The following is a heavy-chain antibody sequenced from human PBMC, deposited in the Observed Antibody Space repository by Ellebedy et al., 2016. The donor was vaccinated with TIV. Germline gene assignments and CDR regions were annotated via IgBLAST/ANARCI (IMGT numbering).Heavy chain of an antibody. CDR2: INPSASST. CDR1: GYTFTNYY. J-gene: IGHJ4*02. D-gene: IGHD5-18*01. CDR3: ARHRDTALSF. Sequence: AASVTVSCKASGYTFTNYYIHWVRQAPAQGLEWMGIINPSASSTSYAQKFQDRVIMTWDTSTSTVYLELSSLRSEDTAIYYCARHRDTALSFWGQGTLVTVSS. V-gene: IGHV1-46*01.